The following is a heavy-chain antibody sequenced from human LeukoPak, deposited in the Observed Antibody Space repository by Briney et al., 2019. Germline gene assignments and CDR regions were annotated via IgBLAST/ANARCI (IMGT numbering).Heavy chain of an antibody. Sequence: SETLSLTCTVSGDSISSSGYYWGWIRQSPAKGLEWIGSIYYGGTSYYNPSLKSRVTISVDTSKNQFSLKLSSVTAADTAVYYCARQVRGVIIPYYFDYWGQGTLVTVSS. D-gene: IGHD3-10*01. J-gene: IGHJ4*02. V-gene: IGHV4-39*07. CDR2: IYYGGTS. CDR1: GDSISSSGYY. CDR3: ARQVRGVIIPYYFDY.